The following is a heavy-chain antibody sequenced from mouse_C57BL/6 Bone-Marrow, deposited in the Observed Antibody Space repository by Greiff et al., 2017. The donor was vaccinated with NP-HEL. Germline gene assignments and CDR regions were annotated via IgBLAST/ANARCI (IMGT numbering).Heavy chain of an antibody. D-gene: IGHD2-5*01. V-gene: IGHV1-64*01. Sequence: VQLQQPGAELVKPGASVKLSCKASGYTFTSYWMHWVKQRPGQGLEWIGMIHPNSGSTNYNEKFTSKATLTVDKSSSTAYMQLSSLTSEDSAVYYCARSIVTTRWGQGTTLTVSS. J-gene: IGHJ2*01. CDR2: IHPNSGST. CDR3: ARSIVTTR. CDR1: GYTFTSYW.